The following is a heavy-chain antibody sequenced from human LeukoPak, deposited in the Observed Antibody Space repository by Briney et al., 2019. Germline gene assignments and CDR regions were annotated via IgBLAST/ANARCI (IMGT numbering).Heavy chain of an antibody. CDR3: AKGKHYYDSSDYPGDY. CDR1: GFTFSNYW. J-gene: IGHJ4*02. D-gene: IGHD3-22*01. Sequence: GGSLRLSCAASGFTFSNYWMHWVRQAPGKGLVWVSRLNRDGSIINYADSVKGRFTISRDNAKNTLYLQMNSLRGEDTAVYYCAKGKHYYDSSDYPGDYWGQGTLVTVSS. V-gene: IGHV3-74*01. CDR2: LNRDGSII.